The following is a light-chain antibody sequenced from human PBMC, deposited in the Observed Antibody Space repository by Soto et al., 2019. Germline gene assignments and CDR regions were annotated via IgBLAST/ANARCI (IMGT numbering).Light chain of an antibody. J-gene: IGKJ2*01. V-gene: IGKV3-15*01. CDR1: QSVGSK. CDR2: GAT. CDR3: KQYDAPVT. Sequence: EVVMTQSPATLSLSPGERATFSCKSSQSVGSKLAWYQQKTGQAPRLLIYGATTRATGVPARFSGGGSGTEFTISISSLQSEDSAVYFFKQYDAPVTFGQGTQLDIK.